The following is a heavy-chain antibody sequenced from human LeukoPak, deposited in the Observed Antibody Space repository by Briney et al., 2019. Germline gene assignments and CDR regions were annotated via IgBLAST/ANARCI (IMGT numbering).Heavy chain of an antibody. D-gene: IGHD6-13*01. J-gene: IGHJ5*02. V-gene: IGHV3-33*01. CDR1: KFSFSSYG. CDR3: ARTSGYNSSWYDNWFDP. Sequence: PGGSLRLSCAASKFSFSSYGMHWVRQAPGKGLEWVAVIWYDGSNKYYADSVKGRFTISRDNPKNTLDLQMNSLRVEDTAVYYCARTSGYNSSWYDNWFDPWGQGTLVTVSS. CDR2: IWYDGSNK.